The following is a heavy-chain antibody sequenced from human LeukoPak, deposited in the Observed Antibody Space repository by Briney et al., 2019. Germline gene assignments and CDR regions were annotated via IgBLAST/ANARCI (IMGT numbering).Heavy chain of an antibody. D-gene: IGHD2-2*01. V-gene: IGHV3-48*03. J-gene: IGHJ4*02. CDR3: AKDIHIYQLLGRTCFDY. CDR2: ISSSGSTI. Sequence: PGGSLRLSCAASGFTFSSYEMNWVRQAPGKGLEWVSYISSSGSTIYYADSVKGRFTISRDNAKNSLYLQMNSLRAEDTALYYCAKDIHIYQLLGRTCFDYWGQGTLVTVSS. CDR1: GFTFSSYE.